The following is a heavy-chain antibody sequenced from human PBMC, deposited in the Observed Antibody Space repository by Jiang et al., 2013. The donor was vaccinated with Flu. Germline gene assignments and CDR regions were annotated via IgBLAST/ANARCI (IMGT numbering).Heavy chain of an antibody. Sequence: RLSCAASGFTFSSYAMSWVRQAPGKGLEWVSAISGSGGGTYYADSVKGRFTISRDNSKNTLYLQMNSLRAEDTAVYYCAKARGSGSYYSVYWGQGTLVTVSS. CDR1: GFTFSSYA. V-gene: IGHV3-23*01. CDR3: AKARGSGSYYSVY. CDR2: ISGSGGGT. D-gene: IGHD3-10*01. J-gene: IGHJ4*02.